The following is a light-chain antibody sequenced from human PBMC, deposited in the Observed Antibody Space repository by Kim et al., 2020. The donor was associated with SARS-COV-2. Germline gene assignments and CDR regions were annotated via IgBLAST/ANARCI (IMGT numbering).Light chain of an antibody. CDR2: RDS. V-gene: IGLV3-9*01. CDR3: QVWDGRAVV. J-gene: IGLJ2*01. Sequence: VALGQTARMTCGGDNIEKRNVHWYQQRPGQAPILVINRDSKRPSGIPERVTGSNSGNTATLTISRVQAGDEAGYYCQVWDGRAVVFGGGTQLTVL. CDR1: NIEKRN.